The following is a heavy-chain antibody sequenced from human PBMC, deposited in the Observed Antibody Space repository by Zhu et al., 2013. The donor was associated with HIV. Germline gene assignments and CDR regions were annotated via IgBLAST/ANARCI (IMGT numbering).Heavy chain of an antibody. CDR3: ARELPHTFNFDY. D-gene: IGHD2-15*01. CDR2: INPKSGGT. J-gene: IGHJ4*02. Sequence: QVQLVQSGAEVKKPGSSVKVSCKASKYTFTGYYIQWVRQAPGQGLEWMGWINPKSGGTHYGQNFQGRVTMTRDTSTSTVSMELSSLRSDDTAVYYCARELPHTFNFDYWGQGALVTVSS. V-gene: IGHV1-2*02. CDR1: KYTFTGYY.